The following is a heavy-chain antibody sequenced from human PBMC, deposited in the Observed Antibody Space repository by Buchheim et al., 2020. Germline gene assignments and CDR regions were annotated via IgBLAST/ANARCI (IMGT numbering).Heavy chain of an antibody. J-gene: IGHJ4*02. CDR2: IYWDDDK. V-gene: IGHV2-5*02. CDR1: GFSLSTSGMA. Sequence: QITLKESGPTLVKPTQTLTLTCSCSGFSLSTSGMAVAWIRQPPGKALEWLALIYWDDDKRYSPSLQSRLTITKDTSKNQVVLTLTNRDPADIATNYWPRLRWGFSSSSFDFWSQGTL. CDR3: PRLRWGFSSSSFDF. D-gene: IGHD6-6*01.